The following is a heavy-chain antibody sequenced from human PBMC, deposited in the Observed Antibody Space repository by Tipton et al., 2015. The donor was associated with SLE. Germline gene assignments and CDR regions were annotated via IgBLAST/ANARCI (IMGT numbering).Heavy chain of an antibody. V-gene: IGHV3-64*02. Sequence: GSLRLSCAASGFTFSSYAMHWVRQAPGKGLEYVSAISSNGGSTYYADSVKGRFTISRDNSKKTLYLQMGSLRAEDMAVYYCARDSTIDDYGPLGYWGQGTLVTFSS. CDR2: ISSNGGST. J-gene: IGHJ4*02. CDR1: GFTFSSYA. D-gene: IGHD4-17*01. CDR3: ARDSTIDDYGPLGY.